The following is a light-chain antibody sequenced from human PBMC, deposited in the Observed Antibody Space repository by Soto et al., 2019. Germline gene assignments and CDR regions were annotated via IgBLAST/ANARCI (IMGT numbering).Light chain of an antibody. Sequence: MSMSPVAVSVKTEERATLSCRASQRVSSNVAWYQQTPGQAPRLLIYGASTRATGIPARFSGSGSGTDFTLTISSLQPEDCTTDYSLQKSFFPNTFCPRT. CDR1: QRVSSN. CDR2: GAS. CDR3: LQKSFFPNT. V-gene: IGKV3-15*01. J-gene: IGKJ3*01.